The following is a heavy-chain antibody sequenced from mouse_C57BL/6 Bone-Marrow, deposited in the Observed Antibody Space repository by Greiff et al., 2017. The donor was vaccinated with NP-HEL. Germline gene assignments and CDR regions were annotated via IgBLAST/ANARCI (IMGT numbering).Heavy chain of an antibody. D-gene: IGHD2-4*01. CDR2: IHPNSGST. CDR3: ARKKMITYYFDY. J-gene: IGHJ2*01. V-gene: IGHV1-64*01. CDR1: GYTFTSYW. Sequence: QVQLQQPGAELVKPGASVKLSCKASGYTFTSYWMHWVKQRPGQGLEWIGMIHPNSGSTNYNEKFKSKATLTVDKSSSTAYMQLSSLTSEDSAVYYCARKKMITYYFDYWGQGTTLTVSS.